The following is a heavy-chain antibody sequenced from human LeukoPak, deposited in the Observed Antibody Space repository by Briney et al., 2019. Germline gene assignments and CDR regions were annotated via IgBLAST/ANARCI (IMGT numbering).Heavy chain of an antibody. V-gene: IGHV3-53*01. Sequence: PGGSLRLSCAASGFTVSSNYMSWVRQAPGKGLEWVSVIYSGSSTYYADSVKGRFTISRDNSKNTLYLQMNSLRAEDTAVYYCARDLSRVGYFDYWRQGTLVTVSS. J-gene: IGHJ4*02. CDR3: ARDLSRVGYFDY. D-gene: IGHD1-26*01. CDR2: IYSGSST. CDR1: GFTVSSNY.